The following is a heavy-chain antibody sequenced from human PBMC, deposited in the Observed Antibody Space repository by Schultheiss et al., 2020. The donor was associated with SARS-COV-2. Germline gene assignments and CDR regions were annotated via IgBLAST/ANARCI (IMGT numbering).Heavy chain of an antibody. CDR2: ISGSGGST. D-gene: IGHD2-2*01. CDR1: GFTFSSYW. V-gene: IGHV3-21*01. Sequence: GGSLRLSCAASGFTFSSYWMHWVRQAPGKGLVWVSAISGSGGSTYYADSVKGRFTISRDNAKNSLYLQMNSLRAEDTAVYYCARDYCSSTSCYYYYGMDVWGQGTTVTVSS. J-gene: IGHJ6*02. CDR3: ARDYCSSTSCYYYYGMDV.